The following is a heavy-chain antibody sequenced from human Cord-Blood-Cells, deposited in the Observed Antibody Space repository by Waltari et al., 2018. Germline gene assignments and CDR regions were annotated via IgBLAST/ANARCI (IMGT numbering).Heavy chain of an antibody. CDR3: AKLGGVGATFLDAFDI. Sequence: EVQLVESGGGLVQPGGSMRLSCAASVLNFSSYAMSWVRQAPGKGLEWVSAISGSGGSTDYADSGKGRFTISRDNSKNTLYLQMNSLRAEDTAVYYCAKLGGVGATFLDAFDIWGQGTMVTVSS. D-gene: IGHD1-26*01. V-gene: IGHV3-23*04. CDR2: ISGSGGST. J-gene: IGHJ3*02. CDR1: VLNFSSYA.